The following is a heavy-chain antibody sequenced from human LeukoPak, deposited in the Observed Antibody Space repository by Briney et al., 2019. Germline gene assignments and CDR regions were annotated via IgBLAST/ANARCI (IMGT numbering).Heavy chain of an antibody. J-gene: IGHJ3*02. CDR2: TKQDGGEK. CDR1: GFTVSSNY. V-gene: IGHV3-7*01. Sequence: GGSLRLSCAASGFTVSSNYMSWVRQAPGKGLEWVANTKQDGGEKYYVDSVKGRFTISRDNAKNSLYLQMNSLRAEDTAVYYCARDLRGAFDIWGHGTMVTVSS. CDR3: ARDLRGAFDI. D-gene: IGHD1-26*01.